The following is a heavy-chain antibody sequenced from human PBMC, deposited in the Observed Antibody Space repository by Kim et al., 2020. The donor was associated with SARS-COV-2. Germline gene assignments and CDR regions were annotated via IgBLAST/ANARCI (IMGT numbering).Heavy chain of an antibody. J-gene: IGHJ4*02. CDR3: ARSTIPDY. V-gene: IGHV4-38-2*02. CDR1: GYSISSGYY. Sequence: SETLSLTCTVSGYSISSGYYWGWIRQPPGKGLEWIGSIYHSGSTYYNPSLKSRVTISVDTPKNQFSLKLSSVTAADTAVYYCARSTIPDYWGQGTLVTVS. D-gene: IGHD3-3*01. CDR2: IYHSGST.